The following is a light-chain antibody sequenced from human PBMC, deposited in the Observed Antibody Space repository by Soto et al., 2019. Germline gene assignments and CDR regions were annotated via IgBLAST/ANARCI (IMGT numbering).Light chain of an antibody. Sequence: EIVLTQSPGTLSLSPGEGDTLSCRASQSVSSNSLAWYQQKPGQAPRLLIYGASTRATGIPDRFSGSGSGTDLTLTINRLEPEDFAVYYCQQYGSSPLTFGGGTKVDIK. V-gene: IGKV3-20*01. CDR2: GAS. J-gene: IGKJ4*01. CDR3: QQYGSSPLT. CDR1: QSVSSNS.